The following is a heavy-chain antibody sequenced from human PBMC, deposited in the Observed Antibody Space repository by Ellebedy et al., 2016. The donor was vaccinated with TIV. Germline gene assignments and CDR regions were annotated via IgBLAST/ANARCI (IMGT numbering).Heavy chain of an antibody. V-gene: IGHV3-23*01. Sequence: GGSLRLXCAASGFTFSSYGMHWVRQAPGKGLEWVSAISGSGGSTYYADSVKGRFTISRDNSKNTLYLQMNSLRAEDTAVYYCAKDKSDPRGYYYYMDVWGKGTTVTVSS. CDR3: AKDKSDPRGYYYYMDV. J-gene: IGHJ6*03. CDR2: ISGSGGST. CDR1: GFTFSSYG. D-gene: IGHD3-16*01.